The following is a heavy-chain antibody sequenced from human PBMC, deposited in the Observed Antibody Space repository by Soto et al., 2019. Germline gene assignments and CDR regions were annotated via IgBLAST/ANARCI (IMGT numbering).Heavy chain of an antibody. V-gene: IGHV5-51*01. CDR1: GYSFITYW. CDR2: IYPSDSDI. CDR3: ARTTYFFDSSADYYPEPIDY. D-gene: IGHD3-22*01. Sequence: GESLKISCKASGYSFITYWIGWVRQMPGKGLEWMGIIYPSDSDIRYSPSFQGQVTISADKSISTAYLQWSSLKASDTAMYYCARTTYFFDSSADYYPEPIDYWGQGTLVTVSS. J-gene: IGHJ4*02.